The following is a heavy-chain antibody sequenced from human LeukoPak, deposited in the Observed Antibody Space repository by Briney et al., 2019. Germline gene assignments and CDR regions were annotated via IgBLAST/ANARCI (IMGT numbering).Heavy chain of an antibody. CDR2: IRYDGSNK. CDR3: AKDRYCSGGSCLDDY. CDR1: GFTFSSYG. J-gene: IGHJ4*02. D-gene: IGHD2-15*01. V-gene: IGHV3-30*02. Sequence: GGSLRLSCVASGFTFSSYGLHWVRQAPGKGLEWVAFIRYDGSNKYYADSVKGRFNIARDNSKYTLYLQMNSLRAEDTAVYYCAKDRYCSGGSCLDDYWGQGTLVTVSS.